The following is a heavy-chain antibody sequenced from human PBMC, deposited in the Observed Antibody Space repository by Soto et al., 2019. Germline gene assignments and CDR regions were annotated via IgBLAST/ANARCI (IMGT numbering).Heavy chain of an antibody. Sequence: ASVKVSCKASGYTFTSYGISWVRQAPGQGLEWMGWISAYNGNTNYALKLQGRVTMTTDTSTSTAYMELRSLRSDDTAVYYCARDGVYYYDSSGPSPGYYYGMDVWGQGTTVTVSS. J-gene: IGHJ6*02. CDR3: ARDGVYYYDSSGPSPGYYYGMDV. V-gene: IGHV1-18*01. D-gene: IGHD3-22*01. CDR2: ISAYNGNT. CDR1: GYTFTSYG.